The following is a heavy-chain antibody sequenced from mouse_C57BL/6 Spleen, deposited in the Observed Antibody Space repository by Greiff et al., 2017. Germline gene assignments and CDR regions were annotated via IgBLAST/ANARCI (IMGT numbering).Heavy chain of an antibody. CDR2: IYPSDSET. V-gene: IGHV1-61*01. CDR1: GYTFTSYW. J-gene: IGHJ4*01. CDR3: ARFFLYAMDY. Sequence: QVQLQQPGAELVRPGSSVKLSCKASGYTFTSYWMDWVKQRPGQGLEWIGNIYPSDSETHYNQKFTVKATLTVDKSSSTAYMQLSSLTSEDSAVYYGARFFLYAMDYWGQGTSVTVSS.